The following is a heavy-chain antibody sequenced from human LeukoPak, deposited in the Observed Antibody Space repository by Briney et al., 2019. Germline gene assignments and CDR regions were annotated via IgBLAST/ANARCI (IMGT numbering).Heavy chain of an antibody. Sequence: GGSLRLSCAASGFTFSSYSMDWVRQAPGKGLEWVSYISSSSSTIYYADSVKGRFTISRDNAKNSLYLQMNSLRAEDTAVYYCARENYYDSSGYFWWGQGTLVTVSS. CDR1: GFTFSSYS. J-gene: IGHJ4*02. CDR2: ISSSSSTI. D-gene: IGHD3-22*01. CDR3: ARENYYDSSGYFW. V-gene: IGHV3-48*04.